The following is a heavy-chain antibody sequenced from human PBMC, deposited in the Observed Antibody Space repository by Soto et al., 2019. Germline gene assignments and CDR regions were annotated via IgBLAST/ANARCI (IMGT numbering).Heavy chain of an antibody. D-gene: IGHD4-17*01. CDR2: ISGSGSTI. V-gene: IGHV3-48*03. J-gene: IGHJ4*02. CDR3: ARGGASVTTPFDY. CDR1: GFTFSSYA. Sequence: SLRLSCAASGFTFSSYAMSWVRQAPGKGLEWVSSISGSGSTIYYADSVKGRFTISRDNAKKSLYLQMDSLTADDTAVYYCARGGASVTTPFDYWGQGTQVTVSS.